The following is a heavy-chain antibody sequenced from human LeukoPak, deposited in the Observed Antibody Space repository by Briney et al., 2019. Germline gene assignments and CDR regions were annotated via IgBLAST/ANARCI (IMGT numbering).Heavy chain of an antibody. J-gene: IGHJ2*01. CDR2: ISGSGGST. Sequence: GGSLRLSCAASGFTFSSYSMSWVRQAPGKGLEWVSGISGSGGSTYYADSVKGRLTISRDNSKNTLYLQMDSLRAEATAVYYCAKVGIRISLIVVVFTTADDWYFDLWGRGTLVTVSS. CDR3: AKVGIRISLIVVVFTTADDWYFDL. CDR1: GFTFSSYS. V-gene: IGHV3-23*01. D-gene: IGHD3-22*01.